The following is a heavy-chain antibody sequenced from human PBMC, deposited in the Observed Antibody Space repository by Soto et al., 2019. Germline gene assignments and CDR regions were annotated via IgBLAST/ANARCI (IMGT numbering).Heavy chain of an antibody. CDR2: MNPNSGNT. V-gene: IGHV1-8*01. CDR1: GYTFNNYD. D-gene: IGHD2-2*01. CDR3: TRGPSVLYDCAGTTCYAGRWFDP. Sequence: ASVKVSCKASGYTFNNYDINWVRQASGQGLEWMGWMNPNSGNTGYAQKFQGRVTMTRNTSINTAYMEVSSLRSDDTATYYCTRGPSVLYDCAGTTCYAGRWFDPWGQGTLVTVSS. J-gene: IGHJ5*02.